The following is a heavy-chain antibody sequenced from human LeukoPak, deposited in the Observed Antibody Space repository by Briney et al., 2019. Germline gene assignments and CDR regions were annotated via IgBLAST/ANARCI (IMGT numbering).Heavy chain of an antibody. CDR2: INAYNGNT. J-gene: IGHJ4*02. D-gene: IGHD3/OR15-3a*01. CDR1: GYTFTSYG. CDR3: ARDPFLDWGDSCFDY. Sequence: GAAVKVSCKASGYTFTSYGISWVRQAPGQGLEGMGWINAYNGNTNYAQKLQGRVTMTTDTSTSTAYMELRSLRSDDTAVYYCARDPFLDWGDSCFDYWGQGTLVTVSS. V-gene: IGHV1-18*04.